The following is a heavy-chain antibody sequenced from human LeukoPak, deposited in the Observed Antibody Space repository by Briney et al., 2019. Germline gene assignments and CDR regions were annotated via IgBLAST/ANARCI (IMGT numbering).Heavy chain of an antibody. CDR1: GGSISSYY. J-gene: IGHJ5*02. CDR2: IHYSGNN. CDR3: ERAVAYSSSWYWFDP. V-gene: IGHV4-59*12. Sequence: SETLSLTCTVSGGSISSYYWSWLRQPPGKGLEWIGYIHYSGNNNYNPSLKSRVTISVDTYKNQFSLRLRSVRAADAAVYFCERAVAYSSSWYWFDPWGQGTLVTVSS. D-gene: IGHD6-13*01.